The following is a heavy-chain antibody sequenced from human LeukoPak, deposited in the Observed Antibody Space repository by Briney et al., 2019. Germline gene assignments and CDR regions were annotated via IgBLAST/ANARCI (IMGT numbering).Heavy chain of an antibody. Sequence: SETLSLTCTVSGGSISSSSYYWGWIRQPPGKGLEWIGSVYYSGSTYYNPSLKSRVTISVDTSKNQFSLKLSSVTAADTAVYYCARVSGSGSSYGMDVWGQGTTVTVSS. D-gene: IGHD3-10*01. CDR3: ARVSGSGSSYGMDV. CDR1: GGSISSSSYY. J-gene: IGHJ6*02. CDR2: VYYSGST. V-gene: IGHV4-39*07.